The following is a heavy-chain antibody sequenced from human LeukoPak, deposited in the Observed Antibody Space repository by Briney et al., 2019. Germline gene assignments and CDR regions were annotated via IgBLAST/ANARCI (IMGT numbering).Heavy chain of an antibody. D-gene: IGHD6-19*01. J-gene: IGHJ6*03. CDR3: ARVYRYSSGWRNVYYYYYMDV. V-gene: IGHV4-4*02. CDR2: IYHSGST. Sequence: PSETLSLTCAVSGGSISGSNWWSWVRQPPGKGLEWIGEIYHSGSTNYNPSLKSRVTISVDKSKNQFSLKLSSVTAADTAVYYCARVYRYSSGWRNVYYYYYMDVWGKGTTVTVSS. CDR1: GGSISGSNW.